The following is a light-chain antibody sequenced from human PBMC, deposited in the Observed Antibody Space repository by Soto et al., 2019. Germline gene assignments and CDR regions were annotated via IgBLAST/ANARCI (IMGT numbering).Light chain of an antibody. J-gene: IGLJ2*01. CDR1: SNDVGGYNY. Sequence: QSVLTQPPSASGSPGQSVTISCTGTSNDVGGYNYVSWYQQHPGTAPKLMIYEVSKRPSGVPDRFSGSKSGNTASLTVSGLQAEDEADYYCSSYAGSNNVVFGGGTKLTVL. CDR2: EVS. V-gene: IGLV2-8*01. CDR3: SSYAGSNNVV.